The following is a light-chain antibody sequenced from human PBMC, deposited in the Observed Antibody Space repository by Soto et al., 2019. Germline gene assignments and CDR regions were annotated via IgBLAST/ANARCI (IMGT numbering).Light chain of an antibody. V-gene: IGKV3-15*01. J-gene: IGKJ4*01. CDR1: QSVAGN. CDR3: QQYNKWPLT. Sequence: EIVMTQSPATLSVSPGEGATLSCWASQSVAGNLAWYQQKPGQAPRLLIYGAFTRATGIPAMFSGSGSGTEFTLTISSLQSEDFAVYYCQQYNKWPLTFGGGTKVEIK. CDR2: GAF.